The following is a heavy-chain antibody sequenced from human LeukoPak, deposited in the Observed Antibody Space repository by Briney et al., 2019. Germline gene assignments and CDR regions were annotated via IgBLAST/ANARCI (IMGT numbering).Heavy chain of an antibody. J-gene: IGHJ3*02. CDR1: GFTVSSYA. Sequence: GGSLRLSCAASGFTVSSYAMSWVRQAPGKGLEWVSSISGSGGSPYYAGSVKGRFTISRDNSKNTLYLQMNSLRAEDTAVYYCATPTTVTTDIWGQGTMVTVSS. V-gene: IGHV3-23*01. CDR2: ISGSGGSP. CDR3: ATPTTVTTDI. D-gene: IGHD4-17*01.